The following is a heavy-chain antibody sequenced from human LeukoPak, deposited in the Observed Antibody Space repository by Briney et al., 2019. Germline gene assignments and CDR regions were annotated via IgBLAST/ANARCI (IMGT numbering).Heavy chain of an antibody. Sequence: GGSLRLSCAASGFTFSSYAMSWVRQAPGKGLEWVSAISGSGGSTYDADSVKGRFTISRDNSKNTLYLQMNSLSAEDTAVYYCAKPEWLLLPMSAFDIWGQGTMVTVSS. V-gene: IGHV3-23*01. CDR3: AKPEWLLLPMSAFDI. CDR2: ISGSGGST. CDR1: GFTFSSYA. D-gene: IGHD3-22*01. J-gene: IGHJ3*02.